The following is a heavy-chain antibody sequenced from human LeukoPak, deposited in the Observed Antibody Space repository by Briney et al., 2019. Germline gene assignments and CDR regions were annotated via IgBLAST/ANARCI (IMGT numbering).Heavy chain of an antibody. J-gene: IGHJ4*02. V-gene: IGHV3-30*03. CDR2: ISYDGSNK. CDR1: GFTFSSYG. D-gene: IGHD4-11*01. CDR3: ATTREG. Sequence: GGSLRLSCAASGFTFSSYGMHWVRQAPGKGLEWVAVISYDGSNKYYADSVKGRFTISRDNSKNTLYLQMNSLRAEDTAVYYCATTREGWGQGTLVTVSS.